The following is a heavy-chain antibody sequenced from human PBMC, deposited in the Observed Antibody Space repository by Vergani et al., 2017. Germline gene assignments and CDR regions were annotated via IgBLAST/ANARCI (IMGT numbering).Heavy chain of an antibody. J-gene: IGHJ6*03. V-gene: IGHV3-30*02. CDR2: IQFDGSNQ. Sequence: QVQLVESGGGVVQRGGSLRLSCATSGFTLSNYDMQWIRQGPGKGLEFVAFIQFDGSNQYYADSVKGRFTLSRDFSKNTLYLQMNSLRTDDTATYYCARDPGGYCSSTSCYTGFYYYYYMDVWGKGTTVTVSS. CDR1: GFTLSNYD. CDR3: ARDPGGYCSSTSCYTGFYYYYYMDV. D-gene: IGHD2-2*02.